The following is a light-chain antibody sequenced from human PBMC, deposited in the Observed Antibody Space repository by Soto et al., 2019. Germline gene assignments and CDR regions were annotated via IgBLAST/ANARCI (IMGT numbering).Light chain of an antibody. J-gene: IGLJ1*01. V-gene: IGLV2-14*03. CDR1: SRDVGAYDY. Sequence: QSALTQPASVSGSPGQSITISCTGTSRDVGAYDYVSWYLQYPDKAPQLLIYYVDHRPSGVSSRFSGSKSGNTASLTISGLQAEDEGDYYCCSYADGSIYFFGTGNKV. CDR2: YVD. CDR3: CSYADGSIYF.